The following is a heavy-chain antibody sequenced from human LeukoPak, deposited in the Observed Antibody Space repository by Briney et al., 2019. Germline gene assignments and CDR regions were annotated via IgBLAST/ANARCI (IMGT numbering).Heavy chain of an antibody. CDR3: ARQIALTAVASYYFDY. CDR1: GYSFTSYW. CDR2: IYPGADT. Sequence: GESLKISCKGSGYSFTSYWIGWVRQMPGKGLEWMGIIYPGADTRYSPSFQGQVTISADKSISTAYLQWSSLKASDTAMYYCARQIALTAVASYYFDYWGQGTLVTVSS. J-gene: IGHJ4*02. D-gene: IGHD6-19*01. V-gene: IGHV5-51*01.